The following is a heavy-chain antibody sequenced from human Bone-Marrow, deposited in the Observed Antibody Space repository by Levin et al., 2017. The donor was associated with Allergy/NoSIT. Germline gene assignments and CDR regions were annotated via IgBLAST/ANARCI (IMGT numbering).Heavy chain of an antibody. Sequence: PGGSLRLSCAASGFTFSSYSMNWVRQAPGKGLEWVSSISSSSSYIYYADSVKARFTISRDNAKNSLYMQMNSLRAEDTAVYYCTRDLVGATSGVGGYWGQGTLVTVSS. V-gene: IGHV3-21*01. J-gene: IGHJ4*02. CDR3: TRDLVGATSGVGGY. D-gene: IGHD1-26*01. CDR2: ISSSSSYI. CDR1: GFTFSSYS.